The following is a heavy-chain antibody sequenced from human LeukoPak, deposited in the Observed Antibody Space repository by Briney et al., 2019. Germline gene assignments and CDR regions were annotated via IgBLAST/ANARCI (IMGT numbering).Heavy chain of an antibody. CDR1: VFTFRNYY. J-gene: IGHJ2*01. CDR2: IDSDGSSS. Sequence: GGSLRLSCAASVFTFRNYYTHWVRQVPGKGLVWVSHIDSDGSSSRYADSVKGRFTVSRDNAKNTLYLQMNSLRAEDTALYYCARRGEYWHFDLWGRGTLVTVSS. D-gene: IGHD3-10*01. CDR3: ARRGEYWHFDL. V-gene: IGHV3-74*01.